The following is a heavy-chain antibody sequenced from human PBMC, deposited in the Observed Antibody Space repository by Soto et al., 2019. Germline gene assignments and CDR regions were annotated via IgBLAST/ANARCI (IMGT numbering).Heavy chain of an antibody. J-gene: IGHJ4*02. CDR3: AKEGGTGTSGY. D-gene: IGHD1-1*01. CDR2: ISYDGSNK. Sequence: QVQLVESGGGVVQPGRSLRLSCAASGFTFSSYGMHWVRQAPGKGLEWVAVISYDGSNKYYADSVKGRFTISRDNSKNTLYLQMNSLRAEDTAVYYCAKEGGTGTSGYLGQGTLVTVSS. V-gene: IGHV3-30*18. CDR1: GFTFSSYG.